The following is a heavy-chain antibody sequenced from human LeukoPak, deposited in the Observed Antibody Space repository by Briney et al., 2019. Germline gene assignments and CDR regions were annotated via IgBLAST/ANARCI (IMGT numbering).Heavy chain of an antibody. CDR1: GYTFTGYY. Sequence: ASVKVSCKASGYTFTGYYMHWVRQAPGQGLEWMGWINPNSGGTNYAQKFQGRVTMTRDTSISTAHMELSRLRSDDTAVYYCAREIVVVPAARGVGNYWGQGTLVTVSS. CDR2: INPNSGGT. D-gene: IGHD2-2*01. J-gene: IGHJ4*02. V-gene: IGHV1-2*02. CDR3: AREIVVVPAARGVGNY.